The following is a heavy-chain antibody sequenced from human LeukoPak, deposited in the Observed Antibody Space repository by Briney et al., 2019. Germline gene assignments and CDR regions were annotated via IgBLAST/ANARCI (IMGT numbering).Heavy chain of an antibody. J-gene: IGHJ3*02. CDR1: GFTFSSYR. D-gene: IGHD4-17*01. V-gene: IGHV3-21*01. CDR3: ATDHSGDYVYALHI. CDR2: ISTSSSSK. Sequence: PGRSLRLSCAVSGFTFSSYRMSWVRQAPGKGLEWVSSISTSSSSKYYADSVKGRFTISRDNAKNSLFLQMNSLRDEDTAVYYCATDHSGDYVYALHIWGQGTMVTVSS.